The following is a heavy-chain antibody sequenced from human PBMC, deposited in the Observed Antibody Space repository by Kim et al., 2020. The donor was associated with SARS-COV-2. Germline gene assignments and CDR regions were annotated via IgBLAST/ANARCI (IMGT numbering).Heavy chain of an antibody. D-gene: IGHD3-22*01. CDR3: ASYYDSSGYYHDAFDI. Sequence: GGSLRLSCAASGFTVSSNYMSWVRQAPGKGLEWVSVIYSGGSTYYADSVKGRFTISRDNSKNTLYLQMNSLRAEDTAVYYCASYYDSSGYYHDAFDIWGQGTMVTVSS. CDR2: IYSGGST. V-gene: IGHV3-66*01. CDR1: GFTVSSNY. J-gene: IGHJ3*02.